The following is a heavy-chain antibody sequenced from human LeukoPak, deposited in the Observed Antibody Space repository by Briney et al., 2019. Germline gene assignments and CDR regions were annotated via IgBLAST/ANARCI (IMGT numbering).Heavy chain of an antibody. D-gene: IGHD6-19*01. CDR1: GDSVSSNSAA. J-gene: IGHJ5*02. CDR3: ARGLEQWLVRWFDP. CDR2: TYYRSKWYN. V-gene: IGHV6-1*01. Sequence: SQTLSLTCAISGDSVSSNSAAWNWIRQSPSRGLEWLGRTYYRSKWYNDYAVSVKSRITINPDTSKNQISLQLNSVTPEDTAVYYCARGLEQWLVRWFDPWGQGTLVTVSS.